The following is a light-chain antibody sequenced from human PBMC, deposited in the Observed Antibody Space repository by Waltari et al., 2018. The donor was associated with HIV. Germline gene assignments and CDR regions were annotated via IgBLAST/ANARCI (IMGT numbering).Light chain of an antibody. V-gene: IGKV1-9*01. J-gene: IGKJ2*01. CDR3: QQISSYPYT. CDR1: QGINSY. Sequence: DIQLTQSPSFLSASVGDRVTITCRASQGINSYLAWYQQKPGTAPNLLIYGASTLQGGVPSRFSGSGSGTEFTLTISSLQPEDFATYYCQQISSYPYTFGQGTKLEIK. CDR2: GAS.